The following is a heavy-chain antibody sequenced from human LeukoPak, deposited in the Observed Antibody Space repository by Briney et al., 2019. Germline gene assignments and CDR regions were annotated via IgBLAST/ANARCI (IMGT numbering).Heavy chain of an antibody. Sequence: GGSLRLSCAASGFTVSSSHMNWVRQAPGKGLEWVSILYSGGSTYYAESVRGRFTISRDNSKNTLYLQMNSLRAEDTAVYYCAKGGGGDYVWGSYPLDYWGQGTLVTVSS. V-gene: IGHV3-66*01. CDR3: AKGGGGDYVWGSYPLDY. CDR1: GFTVSSSH. D-gene: IGHD3-16*02. CDR2: LYSGGST. J-gene: IGHJ4*02.